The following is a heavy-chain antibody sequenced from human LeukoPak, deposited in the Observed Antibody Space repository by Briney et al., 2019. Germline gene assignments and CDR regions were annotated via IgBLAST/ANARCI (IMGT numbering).Heavy chain of an antibody. V-gene: IGHV3-33*01. D-gene: IGHD7-27*01. CDR3: AGMLNPPLGYYGMDV. CDR1: GFTFSSYG. J-gene: IGHJ6*02. CDR2: IWYDGSNK. Sequence: GGSLRLSCAASGFTFSSYGMHWVRQAPGKGLEWVAVIWYDGSNKYYADSVKGRFTISRDNSKNTLYLQMNSLRAEDTAVYYCAGMLNPPLGYYGMDVWGQGTTVTVSS.